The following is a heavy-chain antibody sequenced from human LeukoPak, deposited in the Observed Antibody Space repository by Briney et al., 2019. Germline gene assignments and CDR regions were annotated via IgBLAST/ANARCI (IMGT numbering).Heavy chain of an antibody. Sequence: PGGSPRLSCAASGFTFSSYSMNWVRQAPGKGLEWVAFIRYDGSNKYYADSVKGRFTISRDNSKNTLYLQMNSLRAEDTAVYYCAKDLGRPKVPAYYFDYWGQGTLVTVSS. CDR2: IRYDGSNK. V-gene: IGHV3-30*02. CDR1: GFTFSSYS. D-gene: IGHD2-2*01. J-gene: IGHJ4*02. CDR3: AKDLGRPKVPAYYFDY.